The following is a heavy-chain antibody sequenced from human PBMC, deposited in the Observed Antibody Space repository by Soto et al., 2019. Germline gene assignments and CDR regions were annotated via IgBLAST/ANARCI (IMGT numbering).Heavy chain of an antibody. J-gene: IGHJ6*02. CDR2: IDPSDSYT. Sequence: PGESLKISCKGSGYSFTSNWISWVRQMPGKGLEWMGRIDPSDSYTNYSPSFQGHVTISPDKSISTAYLQWSSLEASDTAMYYCARHGPTVRGSHPLYYGMDVWGQGTTVTVSS. D-gene: IGHD3-10*01. CDR1: GYSFTSNW. V-gene: IGHV5-10-1*01. CDR3: ARHGPTVRGSHPLYYGMDV.